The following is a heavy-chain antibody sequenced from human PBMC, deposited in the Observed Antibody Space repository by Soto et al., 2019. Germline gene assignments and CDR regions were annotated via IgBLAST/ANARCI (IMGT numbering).Heavy chain of an antibody. D-gene: IGHD6-13*01. Sequence: GGSLILSCAASGFTFSSYWMHWVREPPGKGLVWVSRINSDGSSTSYADSVKGRFTISRDNAKNTLYLQMNSLRAEDTAVYYCARGGSSWTLDYWGQGTLVTVSS. CDR3: ARGGSSWTLDY. CDR1: GFTFSSYW. J-gene: IGHJ4*02. V-gene: IGHV3-74*01. CDR2: INSDGSST.